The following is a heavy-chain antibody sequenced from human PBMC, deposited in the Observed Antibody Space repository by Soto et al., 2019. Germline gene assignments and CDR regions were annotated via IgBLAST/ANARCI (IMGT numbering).Heavy chain of an antibody. CDR2: ISYDGRNK. J-gene: IGHJ4*02. CDR3: ARDFDY. CDR1: GFTFSSYA. V-gene: IGHV3-30*04. Sequence: QVQLVESGGGVVQPGRSLRLSCVASGFTFSSYAMHWVRQAPGKGLEWVAAISYDGRNKYYADSVKGRFTISRDNSTNTLYLQMNSLRAEDTAVYYCARDFDYWGQGTLVTVAS.